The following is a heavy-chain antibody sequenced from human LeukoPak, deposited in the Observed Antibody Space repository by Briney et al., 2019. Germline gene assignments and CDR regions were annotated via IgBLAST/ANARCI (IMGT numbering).Heavy chain of an antibody. CDR3: ARGPRFSTVTPSYFDY. CDR1: GFTFSSYE. D-gene: IGHD4-17*01. Sequence: GGSLRLSCAASGFTFSSYEMNWVRQAPGKGLEWVSYISSSGSAIYYADSVKGRFTISRDNAKNSLYLQMNSLRAEDTAVYYCARGPRFSTVTPSYFDYWDQGTPVIVSS. CDR2: ISSSGSAI. V-gene: IGHV3-48*03. J-gene: IGHJ4*02.